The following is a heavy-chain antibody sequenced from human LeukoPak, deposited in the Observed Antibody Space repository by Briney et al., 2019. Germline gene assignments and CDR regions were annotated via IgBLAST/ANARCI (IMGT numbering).Heavy chain of an antibody. CDR2: IYYSGIT. D-gene: IGHD5/OR15-5a*01. V-gene: IGHV4-39*07. J-gene: IGHJ4*02. Sequence: SETLSLTCTVSGGSIRTSSYYWGWIRQPPGKGLEWIGTIYYSGITYYNPSLKSRVTISVDTSKNQFSLKLSSVTAADTAVYYCARVAHDLYPYYFDYWGQGTLVTVSS. CDR3: ARVAHDLYPYYFDY. CDR1: GGSIRTSSYY.